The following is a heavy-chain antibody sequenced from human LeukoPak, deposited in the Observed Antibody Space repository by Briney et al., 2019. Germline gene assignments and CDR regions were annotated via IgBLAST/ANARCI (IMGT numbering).Heavy chain of an antibody. D-gene: IGHD1-26*01. J-gene: IGHJ4*02. CDR2: ISSGSSTI. Sequence: GGSLRLSCAASGFTFSSYSMNWVRQAPGKGLEWVSYISSGSSTIYYADSVKGRFTISRDNAKNSLYLQMNSLRAEDTAIYYCAKGIVGATTQFDYWGQGTLVTVSS. CDR1: GFTFSSYS. V-gene: IGHV3-48*01. CDR3: AKGIVGATTQFDY.